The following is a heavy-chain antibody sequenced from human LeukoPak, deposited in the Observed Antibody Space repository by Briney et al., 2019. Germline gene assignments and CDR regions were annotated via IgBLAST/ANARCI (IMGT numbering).Heavy chain of an antibody. CDR1: GFTFSGYA. D-gene: IGHD3-10*01. J-gene: IGHJ6*04. CDR2: ISYDGSNK. CDR3: ARDVGYYYGSGSYGYYYGMDV. Sequence: GGSLRLSCAASGFTFSGYAMHWVHQAPGKGLEWVAVISYDGSNKYYADSVKGRFTISRDNSKNTLYLQMNSLRAEDTAVYYCARDVGYYYGSGSYGYYYGMDVWGKGTTVTVSS. V-gene: IGHV3-30*04.